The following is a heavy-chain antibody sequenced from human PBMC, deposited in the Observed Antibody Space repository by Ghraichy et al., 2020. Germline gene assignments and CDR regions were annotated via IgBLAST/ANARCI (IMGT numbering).Heavy chain of an antibody. V-gene: IGHV4-34*01. CDR3: ATKNSGSSREGYYYYGMDV. D-gene: IGHD1-26*01. Sequence: SQTLSLTCAVYGGSFSGYYWSWIRQPPGKGLEWIGEINHSGSTNYNPSLKSRVTISVDTSKNQFSLKLSSVTAADTAVYYCATKNSGSSREGYYYYGMDVWGQGTTVTVSS. CDR2: INHSGST. CDR1: GGSFSGYY. J-gene: IGHJ6*02.